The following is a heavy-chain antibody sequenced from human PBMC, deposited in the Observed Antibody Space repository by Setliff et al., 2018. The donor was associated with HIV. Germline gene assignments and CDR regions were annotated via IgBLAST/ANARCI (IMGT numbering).Heavy chain of an antibody. J-gene: IGHJ4*02. CDR3: AKEGYCSGGSCYSPNAFCDY. CDR1: GFTFSSYG. D-gene: IGHD2-15*01. Sequence: PGGSLRLSCGASGFTFSSYGMHWVRQAPDKGLEWVAVIWYDGSNKYYADSVKGRFTISRDNSKNTLYLQMNSLRAEDTAVYYCAKEGYCSGGSCYSPNAFCDYWGQGTLVTVSS. CDR2: IWYDGSNK. V-gene: IGHV3-33*06.